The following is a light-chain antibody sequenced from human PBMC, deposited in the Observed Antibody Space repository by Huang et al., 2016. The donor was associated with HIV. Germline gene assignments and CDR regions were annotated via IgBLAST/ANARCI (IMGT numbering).Light chain of an antibody. V-gene: IGKV2-28*01. CDR1: QSVYSNGLNY. Sequence: SVMTQSPLSLPVTPGEPAPISCKSSQSVYSNGLNYWDWDLQKPGQSPQLLIYLGSNRASGVPDRFRGSGSGTDFTLKISRVEAEDVGVYYCIQTLQKFTVGPGTTVGIK. CDR3: IQTLQKFT. J-gene: IGKJ3*01. CDR2: LGS.